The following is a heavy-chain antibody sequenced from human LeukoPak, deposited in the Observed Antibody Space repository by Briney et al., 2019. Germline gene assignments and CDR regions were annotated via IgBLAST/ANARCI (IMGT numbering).Heavy chain of an antibody. J-gene: IGHJ4*02. CDR2: ISSSGATK. D-gene: IGHD3-10*01. Sequence: GGSLRLSCAASGCTFSSYSMNWVRQAPGKGLEWVSYISSSGATKYYADSVKGRFTISRDNAKNSLYLQMNSLRDQDTAVYYCARAAPISDSGNYYKTLGYWGQGNLVTVSS. V-gene: IGHV3-48*02. CDR1: GCTFSSYS. CDR3: ARAAPISDSGNYYKTLGY.